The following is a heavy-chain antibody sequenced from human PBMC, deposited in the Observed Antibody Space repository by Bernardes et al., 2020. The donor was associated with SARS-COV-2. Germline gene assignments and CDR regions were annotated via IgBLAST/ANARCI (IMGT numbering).Heavy chain of an antibody. CDR1: GYSFTKYW. Sequence: GESLKISCKVSGYSFTKYWIGWVRQMPGKGPEWMGIIYPGDSDTRYSPSFQGQVTISADNSISTAYLQWSSLKASDTAMYYCARHWAWTSISLRDWGQGTLVTVSS. V-gene: IGHV5-51*01. CDR2: IYPGDSDT. CDR3: ARHWAWTSISLRD. J-gene: IGHJ4*02. D-gene: IGHD3-10*01.